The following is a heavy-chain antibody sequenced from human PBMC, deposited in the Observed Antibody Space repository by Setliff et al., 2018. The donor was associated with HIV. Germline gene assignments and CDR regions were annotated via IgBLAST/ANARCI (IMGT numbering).Heavy chain of an antibody. V-gene: IGHV4-61*02. CDR3: ARDRHSSGLGSYGP. J-gene: IGHJ5*02. CDR1: GGSISSGNYY. Sequence: SETLSLTCTVSGGSISSGNYYWSWIRQPAGKGLEWIGRIYTSGSTNYNPSLKSRVTISLDTSKNQFSLKVNSVTAADTAVYYCARDRHSSGLGSYGPWGPGILVTVSS. D-gene: IGHD3-10*01. CDR2: IYTSGST.